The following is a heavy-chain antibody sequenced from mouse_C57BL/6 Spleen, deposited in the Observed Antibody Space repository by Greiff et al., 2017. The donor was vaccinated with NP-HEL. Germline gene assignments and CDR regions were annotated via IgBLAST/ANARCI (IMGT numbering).Heavy chain of an antibody. CDR1: GFTFSDYG. J-gene: IGHJ3*01. CDR2: ISNLAYSI. CDR3: AGGDYDEAGFAY. Sequence: EVKVEESGGGLVQPGGSLKLSCAASGFTFSDYGMAWVRQAPRKGPEWVAFISNLAYSIYYADTVTGRFTISRENAKNTLYLEMSSLRSEDTAMYYCAGGDYDEAGFAYWGQGTLVTVSA. V-gene: IGHV5-15*04. D-gene: IGHD2-4*01.